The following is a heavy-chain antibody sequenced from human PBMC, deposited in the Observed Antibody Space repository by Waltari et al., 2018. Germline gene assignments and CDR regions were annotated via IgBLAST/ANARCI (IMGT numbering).Heavy chain of an antibody. Sequence: QVQLVESGGGVVQPGRSLRLSCAAPGFTLRSYGLHWVRSAPGKGLGWVAVISYDGSNKYYADSVKGRFTISRDNSKNTLYLQMNSLRAEDTAVYYCAKDQYQDSSSSVLDYWGQGTLVTVSS. CDR1: GFTLRSYG. V-gene: IGHV3-30*18. D-gene: IGHD6-6*01. CDR2: ISYDGSNK. CDR3: AKDQYQDSSSSVLDY. J-gene: IGHJ4*02.